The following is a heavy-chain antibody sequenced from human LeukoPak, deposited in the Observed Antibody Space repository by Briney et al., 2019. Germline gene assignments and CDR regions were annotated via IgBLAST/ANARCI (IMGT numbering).Heavy chain of an antibody. CDR3: ARDPPANWNRLDDAFDI. Sequence: GGSLRLSCAASGFTFSSYSMNWVRQAPGKGLEWVSSISSSSSSYIYYADSVKGRFTISRDNAKNSLYLQMNSLRAEDTAVYYCARDPPANWNRLDDAFDIWGQGTMVTVSS. J-gene: IGHJ3*02. V-gene: IGHV3-21*01. CDR2: ISSSSSSYI. CDR1: GFTFSSYS. D-gene: IGHD1/OR15-1a*01.